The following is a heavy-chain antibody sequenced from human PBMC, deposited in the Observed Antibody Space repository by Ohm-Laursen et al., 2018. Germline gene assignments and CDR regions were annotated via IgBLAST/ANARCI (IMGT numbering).Heavy chain of an antibody. CDR3: ARGGSGWSYYYYGMDV. J-gene: IGHJ6*02. CDR2: IYYSGST. CDR1: GGSISSYY. Sequence: DTLSLTCTVSGGSISSYYWSWIRQPPGKGLEWIGYIYYSGSTNYNPSLKSRVTISVDTSKNQFSLKLSSVTAADTAVYYCARGGSGWSYYYYGMDVWGQGTTVTVSS. V-gene: IGHV4-59*07. D-gene: IGHD6-19*01.